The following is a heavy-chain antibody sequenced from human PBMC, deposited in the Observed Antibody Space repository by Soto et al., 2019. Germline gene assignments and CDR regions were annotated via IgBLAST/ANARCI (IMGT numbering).Heavy chain of an antibody. CDR3: ARGYDSSGYYVDY. V-gene: IGHV1-69*06. Sequence: SVNVSCKSSGGSFSSYSSSRVRQGPGQGLECMGWIIPIFGTANYAQKFQGRVTITADKSTSTAYMELSSLRSEDTAVYYCARGYDSSGYYVDYWGQGTLVTVSS. D-gene: IGHD3-22*01. J-gene: IGHJ4*02. CDR2: IIPIFGTA. CDR1: GGSFSSYS.